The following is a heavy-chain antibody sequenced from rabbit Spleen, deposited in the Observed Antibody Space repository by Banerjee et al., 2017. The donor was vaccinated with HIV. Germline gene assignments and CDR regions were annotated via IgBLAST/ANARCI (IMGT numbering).Heavy chain of an antibody. D-gene: IGHD2-1*01. Sequence: QEQLVESGGGLVQPEGSLTLTCKASGFDFSSNAMCWVRQAPGKGLEWIACIYPSSGSTYYANWAKGRFTVSKTSSTTVTLQMTSLTAADTATYFCARGSAAMTMVITGFYFNLWGPGTLVTVS. CDR2: IYPSSGST. V-gene: IGHV1S45*01. J-gene: IGHJ4*01. CDR3: ARGSAAMTMVITGFYFNL. CDR1: GFDFSSNA.